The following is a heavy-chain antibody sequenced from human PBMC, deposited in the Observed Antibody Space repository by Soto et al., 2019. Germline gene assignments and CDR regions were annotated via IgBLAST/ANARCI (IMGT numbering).Heavy chain of an antibody. D-gene: IGHD2-21*02. CDR1: GAALNSGDYY. Sequence: PSETLALTCSVSGAALNSGDYYWGWIRQVPGKGLEWIVHIYVTGAVDYNPSLRDRITISQDTSKNQFSLKLTSVTAAETAVYYCVRTARQGAVAPHWFDRWGQGTQVTVSS. CDR3: VRTARQGAVAPHWFDR. V-gene: IGHV4-30-4*08. J-gene: IGHJ5*02. CDR2: IYVTGAV.